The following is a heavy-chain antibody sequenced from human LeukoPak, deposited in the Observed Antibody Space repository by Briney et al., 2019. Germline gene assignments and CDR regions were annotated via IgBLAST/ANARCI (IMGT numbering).Heavy chain of an antibody. CDR3: TKNSGHYGGSGDFYWAPLHLY. V-gene: IGHV3-48*03. J-gene: IGHJ4*02. CDR2: ISSSGSTK. D-gene: IGHD3-22*01. Sequence: PGGSLRLSCAASGFTFSSYEMNWVRQAPGKGLEWVSYISSSGSTKYYADSVKGRFTISRDNSRNMLSLQMNSLRGEDTAVYFCTKNSGHYGGSGDFYWAPLHLYWGPGTLVTVSS. CDR1: GFTFSSYE.